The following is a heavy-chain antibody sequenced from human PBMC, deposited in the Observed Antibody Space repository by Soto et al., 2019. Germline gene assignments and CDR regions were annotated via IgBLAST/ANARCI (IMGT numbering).Heavy chain of an antibody. Sequence: ASVKVSCKAIGYTFTSYGISLVRQAPGQGLEWMGWISAYDGSTNYAQKLQGRVTMTRDTSTSTVYMELRSLRSDDTAVYYCERERSYGYKEVDYWGQGTLVTVSS. V-gene: IGHV1-18*01. CDR1: GYTFTSYG. CDR3: ERERSYGYKEVDY. J-gene: IGHJ4*02. D-gene: IGHD5-18*01. CDR2: ISAYDGST.